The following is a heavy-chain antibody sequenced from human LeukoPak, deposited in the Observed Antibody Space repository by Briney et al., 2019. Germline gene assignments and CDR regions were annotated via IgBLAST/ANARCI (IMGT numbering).Heavy chain of an antibody. V-gene: IGHV3-21*04. CDR3: ATDYYDSSGYYTGTY. CDR1: TFTFRSYS. CDR2: ISSSSSAI. Sequence: GGSLRLSCAASTFTFRSYSMNWVRQAPGKGLEWVSSISSSSSAIYYANSVKGRFTISRDNAKNSLYLQMNSLRAEDTAVYYCATDYYDSSGYYTGTYWGQGTLVTVSS. D-gene: IGHD3-22*01. J-gene: IGHJ4*02.